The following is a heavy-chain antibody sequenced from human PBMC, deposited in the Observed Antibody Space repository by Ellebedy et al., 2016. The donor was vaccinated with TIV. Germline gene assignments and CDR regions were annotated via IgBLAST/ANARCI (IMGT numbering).Heavy chain of an antibody. CDR3: ARQTPPGYCSSTSCYGGDY. J-gene: IGHJ4*02. D-gene: IGHD2-2*01. Sequence: GGSLRLXCAASGFTFSDYYMSWIRQAPGKGLEWVSYISSSGSTIYYADSVKGRFTISRDNAKNSLYLQMNSLRAEDTAVYYCARQTPPGYCSSTSCYGGDYWGQGTLVTVSS. CDR1: GFTFSDYY. CDR2: ISSSGSTI. V-gene: IGHV3-11*01.